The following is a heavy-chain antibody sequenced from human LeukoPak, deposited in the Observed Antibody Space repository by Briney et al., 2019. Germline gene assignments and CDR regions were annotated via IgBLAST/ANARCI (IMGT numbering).Heavy chain of an antibody. D-gene: IGHD2-8*01. CDR2: IRYDGSNK. CDR1: GFPFISYG. Sequence: PGGSLRLSFSASGFPFISYGMHWVRQAPGKGLEWVAFIRYDGSNKYYADSVKGRFTISRDNSKNTLYLQMNSLRAEDTAVYYCAKTYCTNGVCYTDYYYYYMDVWGKGTTVTVSS. J-gene: IGHJ6*03. CDR3: AKTYCTNGVCYTDYYYYYMDV. V-gene: IGHV3-30*02.